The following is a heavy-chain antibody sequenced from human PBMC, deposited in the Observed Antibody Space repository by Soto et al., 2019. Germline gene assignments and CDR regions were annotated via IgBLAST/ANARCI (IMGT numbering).Heavy chain of an antibody. J-gene: IGHJ1*01. CDR1: GFTSNTYA. Sequence: EVQLLESGGGLVQPGGSLRLSCTASGFTSNTYAMSWVRQAPGKGLEWVSAISGSGGSTYYADSVKGRFTISRDNAKKTLYLQMSSLRAEDTAVYYCAKDLPPGTYRPGGYFQHWGQGTLVTVSS. CDR3: AKDLPPGTYRPGGYFQH. V-gene: IGHV3-23*01. CDR2: ISGSGGST. D-gene: IGHD3-10*01.